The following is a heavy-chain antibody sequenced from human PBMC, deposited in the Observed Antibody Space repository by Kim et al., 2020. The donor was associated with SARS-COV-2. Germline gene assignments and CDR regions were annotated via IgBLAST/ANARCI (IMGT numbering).Heavy chain of an antibody. V-gene: IGHV3-33*01. D-gene: IGHD6-19*01. CDR2: IWYDGSNK. CDR1: GFTFSSYG. Sequence: GGSLRLSCAASGFTFSSYGMHWVRQAPGKGLEWVAVIWYDGSNKYYADSVKGRFTISRDNSKNTLYLQMNSLRAEDMAVYYCARGSGPRYGMDVWGQGTTVTVSS. CDR3: ARGSGPRYGMDV. J-gene: IGHJ6*02.